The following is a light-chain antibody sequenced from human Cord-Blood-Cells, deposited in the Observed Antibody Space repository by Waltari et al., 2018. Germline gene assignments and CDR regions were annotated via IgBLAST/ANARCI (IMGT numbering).Light chain of an antibody. V-gene: IGLV2-14*01. J-gene: IGLJ1*01. CDR3: SSYTSSSTLV. CDR2: EVS. Sequence: QSALTQPASVSGSPGQSITNSCTGTSSDVGGYNYVSWYQQHPGKAPKLMIYEVSNRPSGVSNRFSGSKSGNMASLTISGLQAEDEADYYCSSYTSSSTLVFGTGTKVTVL. CDR1: SSDVGGYNY.